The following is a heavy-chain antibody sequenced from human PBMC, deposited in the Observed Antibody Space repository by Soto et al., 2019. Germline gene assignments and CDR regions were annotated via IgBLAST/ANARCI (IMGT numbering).Heavy chain of an antibody. J-gene: IGHJ4*02. CDR1: GFSLSTSGVG. Sequence: QITLKESGPTLVKPTQTLTLTCTFSGFSLSTSGVGVGWVRQPPRKALEWLALIYWDDDERYSPSLKTRLSIPKHTFRTQVALTTTNRDPVDTARYYCVHGRRIAANWYPFDFWGQGTLVTVSS. V-gene: IGHV2-5*02. CDR3: VHGRRIAANWYPFDF. D-gene: IGHD6-6*01. CDR2: IYWDDDE.